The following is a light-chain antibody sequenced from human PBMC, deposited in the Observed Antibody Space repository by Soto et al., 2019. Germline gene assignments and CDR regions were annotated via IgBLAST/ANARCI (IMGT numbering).Light chain of an antibody. CDR3: VLYMGSGILV. CDR2: RNN. V-gene: IGLV1-47*01. Sequence: QSVLTQPPSASGTPGQRVNISCSGSSSNIGSNYVYWYRQFPGTAPKLLIQRNNQRPSGVPARFSGSKSGTSASLAISGLRSEDEADYYCVLYMGSGILVFGGGTKVTVL. CDR1: SSNIGSNY. J-gene: IGLJ2*01.